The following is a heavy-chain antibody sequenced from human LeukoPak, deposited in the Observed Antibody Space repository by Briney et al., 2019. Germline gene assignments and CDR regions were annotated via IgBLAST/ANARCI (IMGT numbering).Heavy chain of an antibody. CDR2: ISGSGGST. V-gene: IGHV3-23*01. J-gene: IGHJ4*02. D-gene: IGHD2-15*01. CDR3: AKDQSLKGYCSGGSCYSGEDFDY. CDR1: GFTFSSYG. Sequence: GSLRLSCAASGFTFSSYGMYWVRQAPGKGLEWVSAISGSGGSTYYADSVKGRFTISRDNSKNTLYLQMNSLRAEDTAVYYCAKDQSLKGYCSGGSCYSGEDFDYWGQGTLVTVSS.